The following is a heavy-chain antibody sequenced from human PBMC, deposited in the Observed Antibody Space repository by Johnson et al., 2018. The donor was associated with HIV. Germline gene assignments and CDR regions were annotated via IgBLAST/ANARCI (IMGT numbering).Heavy chain of an antibody. V-gene: IGHV3-33*06. CDR3: AKDQSPLMTWWDAFDI. CDR1: GFTFDDYG. CDR2: IWYDGSNK. J-gene: IGHJ3*02. Sequence: QVQLLESGGGVVRPGGSLRLSCAASGFTFDDYGMSWVRQAPGKGLEWVAVIWYDGSNKYYADSVKGRFTISRDNSKNTLYLQMNSLRAEDTAVYYCAKDQSPLMTWWDAFDIWGQGTMVTVSS. D-gene: IGHD2-8*02.